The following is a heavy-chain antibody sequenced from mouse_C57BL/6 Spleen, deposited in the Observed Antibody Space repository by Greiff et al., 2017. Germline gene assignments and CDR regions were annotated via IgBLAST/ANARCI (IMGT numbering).Heavy chain of an antibody. CDR1: GYAFSSYW. D-gene: IGHD2-3*01. V-gene: IGHV1-80*01. J-gene: IGHJ1*03. CDR3: ARIRSMMVTPYWYFDV. Sequence: VQLQQSGAELVKPGASVKISCKASGYAFSSYWMNWVKQRPGKGLEWIGQIYPGDGDTNYNGKFKGKATLTADKSSSTAYMQLSSLTSEDSAVYFCARIRSMMVTPYWYFDVWGTGTTVTVSS. CDR2: IYPGDGDT.